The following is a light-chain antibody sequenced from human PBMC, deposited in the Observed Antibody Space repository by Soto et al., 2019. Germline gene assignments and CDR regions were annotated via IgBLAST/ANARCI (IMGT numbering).Light chain of an antibody. V-gene: IGKV3-15*01. CDR1: QSISDT. CDR2: GAS. Sequence: EIVMSQSPAPLSVSAAGRATPSCRASQSISDTLAWYQQKPGQAPRLLIYGASTRAPGFPARFSGSGSGTDFTLTISSLQSEDFAVYYCQQYNNWPWTFGQGTKVDNK. J-gene: IGKJ1*01. CDR3: QQYNNWPWT.